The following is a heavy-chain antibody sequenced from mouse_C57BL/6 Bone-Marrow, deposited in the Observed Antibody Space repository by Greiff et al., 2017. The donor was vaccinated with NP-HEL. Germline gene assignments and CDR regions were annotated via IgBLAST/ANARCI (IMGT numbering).Heavy chain of an antibody. J-gene: IGHJ2*01. D-gene: IGHD1-1*01. Sequence: QLQQSGAELVRPGASVKLSCTASGFNIKDDYMHWVKQRPEQGLEWIGWIDPENGDTEYASKFQGKATITADTSSNTAYLQLSSLTSEDTAVYYCTTRFITTVVARDYWGQGTTLTVSS. V-gene: IGHV14-4*01. CDR1: GFNIKDDY. CDR3: TTRFITTVVARDY. CDR2: IDPENGDT.